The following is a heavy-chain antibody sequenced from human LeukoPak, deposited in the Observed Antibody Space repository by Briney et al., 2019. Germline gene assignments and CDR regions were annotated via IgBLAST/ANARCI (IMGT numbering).Heavy chain of an antibody. CDR1: GFTFSSYA. Sequence: PGGSLRLSCAASGFTFSSYAMHWVRQAPGKGLEWVSVIYNNDNAYYLDSVKGRFTIFRDNSQNTLYLQMNDLRAEDTAVYYCAKTHNWNDDYFDYWGQGTLVTVSS. V-gene: IGHV3-53*01. CDR2: IYNNDNA. D-gene: IGHD1-1*01. J-gene: IGHJ4*02. CDR3: AKTHNWNDDYFDY.